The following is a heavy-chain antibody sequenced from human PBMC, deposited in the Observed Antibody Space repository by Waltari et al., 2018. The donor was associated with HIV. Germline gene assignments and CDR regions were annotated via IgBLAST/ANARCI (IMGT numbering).Heavy chain of an antibody. J-gene: IGHJ6*02. CDR2: INPNSGGT. Sequence: QVQLVQSGAEVKKPGASVKVSCKASGYTFTGYYMHWVRQAPGQGLEWMGWINPNSGGTNNAQKFQGSVTMTRDTSISTAYMELSRLRSDDTAVYYCARDRARTTDYYYYGMDVWGQGTTVTVSS. V-gene: IGHV1-2*02. CDR3: ARDRARTTDYYYYGMDV. CDR1: GYTFTGYY. D-gene: IGHD1-7*01.